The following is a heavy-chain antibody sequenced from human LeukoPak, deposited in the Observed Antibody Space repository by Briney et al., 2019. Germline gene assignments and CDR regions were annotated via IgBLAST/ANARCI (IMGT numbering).Heavy chain of an antibody. CDR3: ARDEYYDILTGFDY. J-gene: IGHJ4*02. CDR1: GFTFDDYG. CDR2: ISWNAAST. D-gene: IGHD3-9*01. V-gene: IGHV3-20*04. Sequence: SGGSLRLSCAASGFTFDDYGMSWVRQAPGKGLEWVSAISWNAASTTYADSVKGRFTISRDSAKNSLYLQMNSLRAEDTAVYYCARDEYYDILTGFDYWGQGTLVTVSS.